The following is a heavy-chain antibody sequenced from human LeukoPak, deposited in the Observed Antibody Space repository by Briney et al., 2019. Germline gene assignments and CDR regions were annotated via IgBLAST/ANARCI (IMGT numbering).Heavy chain of an antibody. CDR1: GFTFSSYG. CDR3: AKGVRYFDWLSHDY. D-gene: IGHD3-9*01. V-gene: IGHV3-30*18. J-gene: IGHJ4*02. CDR2: ISYDGSNK. Sequence: GGSLRLSCAASGFTFSSYGMHWVRQAPGKGLEWVAVISYDGSNKYYADSVKGRFTISRDNSKNTLYLQMNSLRAEDTAVYYCAKGVRYFDWLSHDYWGQGTLVTVSS.